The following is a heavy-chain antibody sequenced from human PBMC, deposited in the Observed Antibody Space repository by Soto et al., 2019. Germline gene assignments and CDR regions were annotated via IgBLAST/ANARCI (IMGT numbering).Heavy chain of an antibody. J-gene: IGHJ4*02. V-gene: IGHV1-69*06. CDR3: AKAADFYGSGTYYNYFDY. CDR1: GGTFSSFA. CDR2: VIPIFGTP. Sequence: QVQLVQSGAEVKKPGSSVKVSCKASGGTFSSFAISWVRQAPGQGLEWMGGVIPIFGTPKYAQRFQGRVTITADKSTSTGDMELSSLRSEDTAVYYCAKAADFYGSGTYYNYFDYWGQGTLVTVSS. D-gene: IGHD3-10*01.